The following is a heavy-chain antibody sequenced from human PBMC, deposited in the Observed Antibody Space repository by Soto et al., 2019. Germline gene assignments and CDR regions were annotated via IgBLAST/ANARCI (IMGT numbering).Heavy chain of an antibody. D-gene: IGHD6-13*01. V-gene: IGHV3-33*01. CDR2: IWYDGSNK. J-gene: IGHJ4*02. CDR3: ARGGYSSSWYMKY. CDR1: GFTFSSYG. Sequence: ESGGGVVQPGRSLRLSCAASGFTFSSYGMHWVRQAPGKGLEWVAVIWYDGSNKYYADSVKGRFTISRDNSKNTLYLQMNSLRAEDTAVYYCARGGYSSSWYMKYWGQGTLVTVSS.